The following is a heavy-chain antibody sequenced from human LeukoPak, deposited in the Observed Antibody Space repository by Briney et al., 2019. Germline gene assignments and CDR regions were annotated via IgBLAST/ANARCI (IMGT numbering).Heavy chain of an antibody. D-gene: IGHD6-13*01. CDR3: AKDMAAAVNYYFDY. Sequence: GRSLRLSCAASGFTFDDYAMHRVRQAPGKGLEWVSGISWNSGSIGYADSVKGRFTISRDNAKNSLYLQMNSLRAEDMALYYCAKDMAAAVNYYFDYWGQGTLVTVSS. CDR2: ISWNSGSI. V-gene: IGHV3-9*03. J-gene: IGHJ4*02. CDR1: GFTFDDYA.